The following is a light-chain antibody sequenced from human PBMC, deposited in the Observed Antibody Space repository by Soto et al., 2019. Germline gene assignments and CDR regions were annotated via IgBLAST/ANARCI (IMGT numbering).Light chain of an antibody. J-gene: IGKJ2*01. CDR1: QAISSS. Sequence: DIPLTQSPSFLSASVGDRVTITCRASQAISSSLAWYQHNPGKAPKLLIYAASTLQNGVPSSFSGSGSGTEFTLTISSLLPEDFATYYCQHLNDYRYTFGQGTKVEIK. CDR3: QHLNDYRYT. CDR2: AAS. V-gene: IGKV1-9*01.